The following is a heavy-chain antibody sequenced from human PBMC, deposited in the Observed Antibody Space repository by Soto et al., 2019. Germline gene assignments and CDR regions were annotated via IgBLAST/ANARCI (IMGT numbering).Heavy chain of an antibody. CDR3: ARDLVAMNDDYFDY. CDR2: INPNNGNT. Sequence: ASVKVSCKASGYTFTGYYMHWVRQAPGQGLEWMGWINPNNGNTNYAQKLQGRVTMTTDTSTSTAYMELRSLRSDDTAVYYCARDLVAMNDDYFDYWGQGTLVTVSS. V-gene: IGHV1-18*01. J-gene: IGHJ4*02. CDR1: GYTFTGYY. D-gene: IGHD5-12*01.